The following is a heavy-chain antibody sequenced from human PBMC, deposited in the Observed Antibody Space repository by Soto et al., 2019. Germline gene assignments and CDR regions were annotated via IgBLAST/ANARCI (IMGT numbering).Heavy chain of an antibody. D-gene: IGHD3-10*01. CDR1: GFTFSSYA. CDR3: ARDPGSKGRLSFDI. Sequence: GGSLRLSCAASGFTFSSYAMHWVRQAPGKGLEWVAVISYDGSNKYYADSVKGRFTISRDNSKNTLYLQMNSLRAEDTAVYYCARDPGSKGRLSFDIWGQGTMVTVSS. CDR2: ISYDGSNK. V-gene: IGHV3-30-3*01. J-gene: IGHJ3*02.